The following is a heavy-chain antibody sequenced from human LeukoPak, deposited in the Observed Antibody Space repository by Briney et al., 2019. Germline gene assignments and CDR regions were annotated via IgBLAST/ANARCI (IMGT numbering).Heavy chain of an antibody. CDR1: GGSISSGDYY. V-gene: IGHV4-30-4*01. J-gene: IGHJ4*02. CDR2: IYYSGST. CDR3: ARTDSGSYYQFDY. D-gene: IGHD1-26*01. Sequence: PSETLSLTCTDSGGSISSGDYYWSWIRQPPGKGLEWIGYIYYSGSTYYNPSLKSRVTISVDTSKNQFSLKLSSVTAADTAVYYCARTDSGSYYQFDYWGQGTLVTVSS.